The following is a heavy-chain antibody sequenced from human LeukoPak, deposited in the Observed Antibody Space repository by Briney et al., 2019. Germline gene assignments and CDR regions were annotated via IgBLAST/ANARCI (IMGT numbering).Heavy chain of an antibody. CDR2: INAGNGNT. CDR3: ARGAAAGLHYYYYGMDV. CDR1: GYTFTSYA. D-gene: IGHD6-13*01. J-gene: IGHJ6*02. Sequence: ASVKVSCKASGYTFTSYAMHWVRQAPGQRLEWMGWINAGNGNTKYSQKFQGRVTMTRNTSISTAYMELSSLRSEDTAVYYCARGAAAGLHYYYYGMDVWGQGTTVTVSS. V-gene: IGHV1-3*01.